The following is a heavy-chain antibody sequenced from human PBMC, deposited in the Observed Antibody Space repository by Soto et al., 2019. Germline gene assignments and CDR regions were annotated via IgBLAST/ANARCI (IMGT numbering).Heavy chain of an antibody. CDR2: ISSSSSYI. CDR1: GFTFSSYS. D-gene: IGHD2-2*01. V-gene: IGHV3-21*01. Sequence: EVQLVESGGGLVKPGGSLRLSCAASGFTFSSYSMNWVRQAPGKGLEWVSSISSSSSYIYYADSVKGRFTISRDNAKNSLYLQMNSLRAEDTAVYYCARANPSLYYSILGAFDLWCQGTMVTVSS. CDR3: ARANPSLYYSILGAFDL. J-gene: IGHJ3*01.